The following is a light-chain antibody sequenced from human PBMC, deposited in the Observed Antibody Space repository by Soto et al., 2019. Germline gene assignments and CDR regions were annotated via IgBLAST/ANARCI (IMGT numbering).Light chain of an antibody. CDR1: QMIPASY. V-gene: IGKV3-20*01. CDR3: QQYAMSPQT. J-gene: IGKJ4*01. Sequence: EIVMTQSPATLSVSPGERVTLSCRASQMIPASYLAWYQQKPGQAPRLLIYGATNRATGIPDRFSGRGTGTDFTLTITRLEAEDFAVYFCQQYAMSPQTFGGGTKVDIK. CDR2: GAT.